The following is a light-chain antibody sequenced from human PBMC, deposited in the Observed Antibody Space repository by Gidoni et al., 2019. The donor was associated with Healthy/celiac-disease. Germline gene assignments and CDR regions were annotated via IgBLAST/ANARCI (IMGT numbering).Light chain of an antibody. V-gene: IGKV2-28*01. CDR1: QSLLHSNGYNY. J-gene: IGKJ4*01. CDR2: LGS. CDR3: MQALQTPPT. Sequence: DIVMTQSPLSLPVTPGEPASISCRSSQSLLHSNGYNYLDWYLQKPGQSPQLLIYLGSNRASGVPDRFSGSGSGTEFTRKISRVEAEDVGVYYCMQALQTPPTFGGGTKVEIK.